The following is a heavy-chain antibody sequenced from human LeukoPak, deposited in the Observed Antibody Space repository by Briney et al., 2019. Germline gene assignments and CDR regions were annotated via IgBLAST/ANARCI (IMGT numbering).Heavy chain of an antibody. CDR2: ISSSSSYI. CDR1: GFTFSSYS. J-gene: IGHJ6*03. V-gene: IGHV3-21*01. Sequence: GGSLRLSCAASGFTFSSYSMNWVRQAPGKGLEWVSSISSSSSYIYYADSVKGRFTISRDNAKNSLYLQMNSLRAEDTAVYYCARGLGDFWSGYYAPYYYYYYMDVWGKGTTVTVSS. D-gene: IGHD3-3*01. CDR3: ARGLGDFWSGYYAPYYYYYYMDV.